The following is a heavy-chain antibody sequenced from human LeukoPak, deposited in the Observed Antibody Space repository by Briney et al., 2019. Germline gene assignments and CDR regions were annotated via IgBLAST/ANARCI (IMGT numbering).Heavy chain of an antibody. CDR3: ARDRYIVVVVAATPNYYYYGMDV. CDR2: IYYSGST. D-gene: IGHD2-15*01. CDR1: GGSISSGDYY. J-gene: IGHJ6*02. Sequence: SETLSLTCTVSGGSISSGDYYWSWIRQPPGKGLEWIWYIYYSGSTYYNPSLKSRVTISVDTSKNQFSLKLSSVTAADTAVYYCARDRYIVVVVAATPNYYYYGMDVWGQGTTVTVSS. V-gene: IGHV4-30-4*01.